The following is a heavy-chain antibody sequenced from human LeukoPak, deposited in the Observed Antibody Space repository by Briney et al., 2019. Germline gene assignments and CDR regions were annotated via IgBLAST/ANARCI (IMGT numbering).Heavy chain of an antibody. CDR2: IRSKAYGGTT. Sequence: GGSLRLSCTASGFTFGDYAMSWVRQAQGKWLEWVGFIRSKAYGGTTEYAASVKGRFTISRDDSKSIAYLQMNSLKTEDTAVYYCTTPRHDFWKGYHYYFDYWGQGTLVTVSS. CDR1: GFTFGDYA. V-gene: IGHV3-49*04. J-gene: IGHJ4*02. CDR3: TTPRHDFWKGYHYYFDY. D-gene: IGHD3-3*01.